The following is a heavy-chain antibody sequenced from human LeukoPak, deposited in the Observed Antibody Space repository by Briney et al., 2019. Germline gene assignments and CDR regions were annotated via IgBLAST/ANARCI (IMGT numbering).Heavy chain of an antibody. CDR2: IYYSGST. CDR1: GGSISSYY. CDR3: ARSGSGIVGARAFDI. V-gene: IGHV4-59*01. J-gene: IGHJ3*02. Sequence: PSETLSLTCTVSGGSISSYYWSWIRQPPGKGLEWIGYIYYSGSTNYNPSLKSRVTISVDTSKNQFSLKLSSVTAADTAVYYCARSGSGIVGARAFDIWGQGTMVTVSS. D-gene: IGHD1-26*01.